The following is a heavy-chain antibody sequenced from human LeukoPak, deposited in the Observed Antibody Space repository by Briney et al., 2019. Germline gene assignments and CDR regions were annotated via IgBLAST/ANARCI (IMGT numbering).Heavy chain of an antibody. CDR1: GGSISSYY. CDR2: SHYSGST. V-gene: IGHV4-59*01. Sequence: PSETLSLTCTVSGGSISSYYWSWIRQPPGQGLEWIGYSHYSGSTNYNPSLKSRVTISVDTSKNQFSLKLSSVTAADTAVYYCARVRPAVAGTHYFDYWGQGTLVTVSS. CDR3: ARVRPAVAGTHYFDY. D-gene: IGHD6-19*01. J-gene: IGHJ4*02.